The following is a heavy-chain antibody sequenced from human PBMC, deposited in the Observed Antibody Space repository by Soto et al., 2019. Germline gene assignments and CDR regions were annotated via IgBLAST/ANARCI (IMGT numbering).Heavy chain of an antibody. CDR2: IWYDGSNK. D-gene: IGHD3-22*01. J-gene: IGHJ2*01. CDR3: ARDGNYYDSSGPWSVDL. V-gene: IGHV3-33*01. Sequence: QVQLVESGGGVVQPERSLRLSCAASGFTFSSYGMHWVRQAPGKGLEWVAVIWYDGSNKYYADYVKGRFTIYRDNSKNTLYLQMNSLRAEDTAVYYCARDGNYYDSSGPWSVDLWGRGTLVTVSS. CDR1: GFTFSSYG.